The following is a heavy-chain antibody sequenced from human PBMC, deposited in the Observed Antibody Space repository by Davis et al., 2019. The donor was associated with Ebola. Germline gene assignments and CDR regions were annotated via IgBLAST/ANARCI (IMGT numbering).Heavy chain of an antibody. Sequence: PGGSLRLSCAVSGFTISDFYMSWIRQAPGKGLEWISRIAGSGSYTNYADSVKGRFTISRDNSENTLHLQMNNLRAEDTAVYYCARGGIAVDGTTSHGMDVWGQGTTVTVSS. J-gene: IGHJ6*02. CDR2: IAGSGSYT. CDR1: GFTISDFY. CDR3: ARGGIAVDGTTSHGMDV. V-gene: IGHV3-11*05. D-gene: IGHD6-13*01.